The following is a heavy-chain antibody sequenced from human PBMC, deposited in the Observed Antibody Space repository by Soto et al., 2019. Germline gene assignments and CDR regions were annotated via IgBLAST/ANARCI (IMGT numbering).Heavy chain of an antibody. CDR2: INTDGSST. CDR3: ARSQGGYYTD. CDR1: GFSFSNYW. Sequence: EVQLVESGGGLVQPGGSLRLSCADSGFSFSNYWMHWLRQGPEKGLVWVSRINTDGSSTNYADSVRGRFTISRDNAKSTLYLQMNSLRAEDTAVYYCARSQGGYYTDWGQGTVVTVSS. V-gene: IGHV3-74*01. J-gene: IGHJ3*01. D-gene: IGHD2-8*02.